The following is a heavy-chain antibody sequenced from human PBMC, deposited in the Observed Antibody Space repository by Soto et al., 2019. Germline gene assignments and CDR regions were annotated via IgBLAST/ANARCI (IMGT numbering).Heavy chain of an antibody. Sequence: EVQLVESGGGLVKPGGSLRLSCAASGFTFSNAWMSWVRQAPGKGLEWVGRIKSKTDGGTTDYAAPVKGRFTISRDDSKNTLYLQMNSLKTEDTAVYYCTTDTTVTKTYYYYGMDVWGQGTTVTVSS. D-gene: IGHD4-17*01. CDR1: GFTFSNAW. CDR2: IKSKTDGGTT. CDR3: TTDTTVTKTYYYYGMDV. J-gene: IGHJ6*02. V-gene: IGHV3-15*01.